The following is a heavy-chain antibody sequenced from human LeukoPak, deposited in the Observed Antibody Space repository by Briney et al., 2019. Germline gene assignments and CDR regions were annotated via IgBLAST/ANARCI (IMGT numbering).Heavy chain of an antibody. CDR1: VGSVSSGSYY. CDR3: ARVGYCSSTSCYYYYYGMDV. J-gene: IGHJ6*02. V-gene: IGHV4-61*01. Sequence: SEALSLTCTVSVGSVSSGSYYWSWIRQPPGKGLEWIGYIYYSGSTNYNPSLKSRVTISVDTSKNQFSLKLSSVTTADTAVYYCARVGYCSSTSCYYYYYGMDVWGQGTTVTVSS. D-gene: IGHD2-2*01. CDR2: IYYSGST.